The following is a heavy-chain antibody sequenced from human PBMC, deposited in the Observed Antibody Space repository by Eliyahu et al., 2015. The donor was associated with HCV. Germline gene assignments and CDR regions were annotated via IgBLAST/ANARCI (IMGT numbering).Heavy chain of an antibody. CDR1: GGSISIGGHY. J-gene: IGHJ4*02. CDR3: AREKFVTGITDY. D-gene: IGHD3-10*01. CDR2: IFHGGSA. V-gene: IGHV4-31*03. Sequence: QVQLQESGPGLVKPSQTLSLXCXVSGGSISIGGHYWSWIRQVPGKGLEWIGYIFHGGSAYYNPSLKSRVSMSVDTSKNQFSLNLTSVTIADTAVYYCAREKFVTGITDYWGQGTLVTVSS.